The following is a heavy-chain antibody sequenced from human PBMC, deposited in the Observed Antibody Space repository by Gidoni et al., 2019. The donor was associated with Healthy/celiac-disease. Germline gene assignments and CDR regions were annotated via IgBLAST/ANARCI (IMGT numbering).Heavy chain of an antibody. CDR1: GGSFSGYY. J-gene: IGHJ4*02. Sequence: QVQLQQWGAGLLKPSETLSLTCAVYGGSFSGYYWSWIRQPPGKGLEWIGEINHSGSTNYNPPLKSRFTISVDTSKNQSSRKRSSVTAADTAFYYGASDYYGWGSYTFWGQGTLVTVSS. V-gene: IGHV4-34*01. CDR3: ASDYYGWGSYTF. D-gene: IGHD3-10*01. CDR2: INHSGST.